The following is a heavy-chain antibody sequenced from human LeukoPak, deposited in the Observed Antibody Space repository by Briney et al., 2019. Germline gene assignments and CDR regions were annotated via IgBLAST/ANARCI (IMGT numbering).Heavy chain of an antibody. CDR3: AKDLSAAGTKNWFDP. J-gene: IGHJ5*02. V-gene: IGHV3-9*01. CDR1: GFTFDDYA. Sequence: GRSLRLSCAASGFTFDDYAMHWVRQAPGKGLEWVSGISWNSGSIGYADSVKGRFTISRDNAKNSLYLQMNSLRAEDTALYYCAKDLSAAGTKNWFDPWGQGTLVTVSS. CDR2: ISWNSGSI. D-gene: IGHD6-19*01.